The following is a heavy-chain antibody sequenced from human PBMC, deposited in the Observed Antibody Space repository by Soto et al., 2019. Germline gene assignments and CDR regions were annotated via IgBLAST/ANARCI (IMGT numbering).Heavy chain of an antibody. CDR2: IYPGDSDT. J-gene: IGHJ6*02. CDR1: GYSFSSYW. Sequence: GESLKISCKGSGYSFSSYWIGWVRQMPGKGLEWMGIIYPGDSDTRYSPSFQGQVTISADKSISTAYLQWSSLKASDTAMYYCARCKTGTTCYYGMAFWGQGTTVTVSS. CDR3: ARCKTGTTCYYGMAF. V-gene: IGHV5-51*01. D-gene: IGHD1-7*01.